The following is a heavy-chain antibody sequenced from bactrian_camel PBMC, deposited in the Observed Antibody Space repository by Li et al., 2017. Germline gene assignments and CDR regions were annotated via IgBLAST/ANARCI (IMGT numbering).Heavy chain of an antibody. Sequence: HVQLVESGGGSVQTGGSLRLSCVASGYTTSTYCMGWFRQNGDNEREGVAGICSDGLSTVHYSLKGRFTISRDNAKNTVYLQMSGLKPEDTAEYFCGIDAASDCYSGSWPSESGHWGQGTQVTV. CDR1: GYTTSTYC. CDR2: ICSDGLS. J-gene: IGHJ4*01. D-gene: IGHD3*01. V-gene: IGHV3S9*01. CDR3: GIDAASDCYSGSWPSESGH.